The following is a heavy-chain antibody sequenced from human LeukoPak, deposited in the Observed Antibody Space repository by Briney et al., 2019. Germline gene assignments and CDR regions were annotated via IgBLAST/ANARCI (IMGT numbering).Heavy chain of an antibody. CDR3: AKPELQLTPYYMDV. J-gene: IGHJ6*03. D-gene: IGHD1-26*01. Sequence: PGGSLRLSCAASGFTFSNAWMSWVRQAPGKGLEWVANIKQDGSEKYYVDSVKGRFTISRDNSKNTLYLQMNSLRAEDTAVYYCAKPELQLTPYYMDVWGKGTTVTVSS. V-gene: IGHV3-7*01. CDR2: IKQDGSEK. CDR1: GFTFSNAW.